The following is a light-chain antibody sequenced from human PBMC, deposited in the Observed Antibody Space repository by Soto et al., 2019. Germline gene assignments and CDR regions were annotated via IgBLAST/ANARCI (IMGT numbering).Light chain of an antibody. CDR2: AAS. CDR3: QQTYRIPYT. CDR1: QDISDY. J-gene: IGKJ2*01. V-gene: IGKV1-39*01. Sequence: DIQMTQSPSSLSASVGDRVTITCRASQDISDYLNWYQQRPGQAPKLLIYAASNLQSGVPSRFTGSESGTDFTLTISSLQPEDFATFYCQQTYRIPYTSGQGTKVDIK.